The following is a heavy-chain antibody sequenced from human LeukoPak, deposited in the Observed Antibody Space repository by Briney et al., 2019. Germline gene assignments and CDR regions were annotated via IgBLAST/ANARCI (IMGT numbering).Heavy chain of an antibody. D-gene: IGHD5-12*01. CDR1: GFTLSDDY. V-gene: IGHV3-11*03. Sequence: GSLRLSCAASGFTLSDDYMSWIRQAPGKGLEWVSYISTSSSYTNYADSVKGRFTISRDNAKNSLYLQMNSLRAEDTAVYYCAKGGYQYYFDLWARGTVLTVSS. J-gene: IGHJ4*02. CDR2: ISTSSSYT. CDR3: AKGGYQYYFDL.